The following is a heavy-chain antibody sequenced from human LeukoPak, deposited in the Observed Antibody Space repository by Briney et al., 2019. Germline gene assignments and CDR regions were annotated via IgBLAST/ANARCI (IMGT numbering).Heavy chain of an antibody. V-gene: IGHV3-23*01. CDR3: AKDDVVGATGDLDY. D-gene: IGHD1-26*01. Sequence: GGSLRLSCAASGFTFSSYAMSWVRQATGKGLEWVSAISGSGGSTYYADSVKGRFTISRDNSKNTVYLQMNSLRADDTAVYYCAKDDVVGATGDLDYWGQGTLVTVSS. CDR1: GFTFSSYA. CDR2: ISGSGGST. J-gene: IGHJ4*02.